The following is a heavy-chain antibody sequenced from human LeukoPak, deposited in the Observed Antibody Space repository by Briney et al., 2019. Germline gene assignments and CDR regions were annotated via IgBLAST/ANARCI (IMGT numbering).Heavy chain of an antibody. Sequence: PSGTLSLTCAVSGGSISSSNWWSWVRQPPGKGLEWIGEIYHSGSTNYNPSLKSRVTISVDKSKNQFSLKLSSVTAADTAVYYCARMPLIAAAGSAPYYFDYWGQGTLVTVSS. J-gene: IGHJ4*02. CDR2: IYHSGST. D-gene: IGHD6-13*01. V-gene: IGHV4-4*02. CDR1: GGSISSSNW. CDR3: ARMPLIAAAGSAPYYFDY.